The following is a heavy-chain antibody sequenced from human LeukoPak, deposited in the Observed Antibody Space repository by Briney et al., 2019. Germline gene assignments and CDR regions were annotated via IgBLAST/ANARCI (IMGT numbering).Heavy chain of an antibody. J-gene: IGHJ4*02. D-gene: IGHD4-23*01. CDR2: IYYSGST. CDR1: TGSISSYY. Sequence: TASETLSLTCTVSTGSISSYYWSWIRQPPGKGLEWIGYIYYSGSTNYNPSLKSRVTISVDTSKNQFSLKLGSVTAADTAVYYCARQGYGGNSEFAYWGQGTLVTVSS. V-gene: IGHV4-59*08. CDR3: ARQGYGGNSEFAY.